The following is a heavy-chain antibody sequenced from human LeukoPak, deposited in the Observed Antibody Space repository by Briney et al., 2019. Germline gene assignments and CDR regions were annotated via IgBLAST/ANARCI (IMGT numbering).Heavy chain of an antibody. CDR3: ARELGYCSGGSCYSGRY. V-gene: IGHV1-2*06. CDR1: GYTFTGYY. J-gene: IGHJ4*02. D-gene: IGHD2-15*01. Sequence: ASVKVSCKASGYTFTGYYMHWVRQAPGQGLEWMGRINPNSGGTNYAQKFQGRVTMTRDTSISTAYMEVSRLRSDDTAVYYCARELGYCSGGSCYSGRYWGQGTLVTVSS. CDR2: INPNSGGT.